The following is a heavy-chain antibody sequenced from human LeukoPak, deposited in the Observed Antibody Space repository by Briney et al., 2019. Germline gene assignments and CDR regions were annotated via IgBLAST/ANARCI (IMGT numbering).Heavy chain of an antibody. J-gene: IGHJ6*03. V-gene: IGHV1-18*01. D-gene: IGHD2-21*01. CDR2: ITTYNGNT. CDR1: GYTFINYG. CDR3: ARDRCGGDCYVNYYYVDV. Sequence: ASVKVSCKASGYTFINYGITWVRQAPGQGLEWMGWITTYNGNTYYAQNFQGRVTMTADTSTSTAYMEVRSLRSDDTALYYCARDRCGGDCYVNYYYVDVWGKGTTVTVSS.